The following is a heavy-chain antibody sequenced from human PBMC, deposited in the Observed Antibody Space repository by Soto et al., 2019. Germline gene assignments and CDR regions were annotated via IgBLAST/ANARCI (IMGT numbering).Heavy chain of an antibody. J-gene: IGHJ6*03. D-gene: IGHD2-2*01. CDR2: IYYSGST. CDR3: ARVQHYYYFMDV. CDR1: GGSISSTIYY. V-gene: IGHV4-39*01. Sequence: PSETLSLTCTVSGGSISSTIYYWGWIRQPPGKGLEWIGTIYYSGSTYYNPSLKSRVTISVDTSKNQFSLELSSVTAADTAVYYCARVQHYYYFMDVWGKGTTVTVSS.